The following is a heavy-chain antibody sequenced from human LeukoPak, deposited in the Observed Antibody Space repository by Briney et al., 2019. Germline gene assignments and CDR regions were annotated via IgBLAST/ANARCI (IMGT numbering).Heavy chain of an antibody. CDR3: ARVRSAAATNAFDY. D-gene: IGHD6-13*01. V-gene: IGHV4-59*11. J-gene: IGHJ4*02. CDR2: IFYSGRT. Sequence: SETLSLTYTVSGGSISGHYWSWIRQPPGRGLEWIGYIFYSGRTNYNPSLKSRVTMSVDTSKNQFSLQLSSVTAADTAVYYCARVRSAAATNAFDYCGQGTLVTVSS. CDR1: GGSISGHY.